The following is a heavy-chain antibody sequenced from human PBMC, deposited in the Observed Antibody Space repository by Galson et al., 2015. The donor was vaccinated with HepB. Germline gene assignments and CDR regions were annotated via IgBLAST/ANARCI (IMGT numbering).Heavy chain of an antibody. Sequence: PALVKPTQTLTLTCTFSGFSLSTSGMCVSWIRQPPGKALEWLALIDWDDDKYYSTSLKTRLTISKDTSKNQVVLTMTNMDPVDTATYYCARMATSFHQGDYYYYYGMDVWGQGTTVTVSS. CDR2: IDWDDDK. CDR1: GFSLSTSGMC. J-gene: IGHJ6*02. D-gene: IGHD1-26*01. CDR3: ARMATSFHQGDYYYYYGMDV. V-gene: IGHV2-70*01.